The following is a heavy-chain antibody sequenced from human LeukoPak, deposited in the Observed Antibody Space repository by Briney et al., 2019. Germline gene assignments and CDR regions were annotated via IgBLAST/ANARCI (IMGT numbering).Heavy chain of an antibody. CDR1: GGSISSGGYY. J-gene: IGHJ4*02. D-gene: IGHD6-6*01. CDR2: IYHSGST. Sequence: SETLSLTCTVSGGSISSGGYYWSWIRQPPGKGLEWIGYIYHSGSTYYNPSLKSRVTISVDRSKNQFSLKLSSVTAADTAVYYCARGGWYSSSSFFTYFDYWGQGTLVTVSS. V-gene: IGHV4-30-2*01. CDR3: ARGGWYSSSSFFTYFDY.